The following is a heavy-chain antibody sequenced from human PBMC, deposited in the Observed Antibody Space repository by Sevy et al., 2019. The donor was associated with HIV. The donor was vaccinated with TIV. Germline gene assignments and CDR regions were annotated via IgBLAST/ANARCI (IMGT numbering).Heavy chain of an antibody. CDR3: AKGFCSGGTCPRDYYYYGMDV. V-gene: IGHV3-23*01. CDR2: ISGSGRYT. D-gene: IGHD2-15*01. J-gene: IGHJ6*02. CDR1: GFTFSDYA. Sequence: GGSLRLSCVASGFTFSDYAMSWVRQAPGKGLEWVSSISGSGRYTYYADSVEGRFTISRDNSKNTLYVQMNSLRAEDTAVYYCAKGFCSGGTCPRDYYYYGMDVWGQGTTVTVSS.